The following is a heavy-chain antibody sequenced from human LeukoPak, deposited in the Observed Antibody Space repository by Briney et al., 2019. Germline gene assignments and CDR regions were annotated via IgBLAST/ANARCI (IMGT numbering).Heavy chain of an antibody. J-gene: IGHJ4*02. CDR1: GLIFSNYA. V-gene: IGHV3-23*01. Sequence: PGASLRLSCAASGLIFSNYAMYWVRQAPGKGLEWVSAISGRSDNTYYADSVKGRFTLSRDSSKNTLYLQMNSLRADDTAVYYCATWGDYDVLTGYYVSDFWGQGTLVTVSS. CDR2: ISGRSDNT. D-gene: IGHD3-9*01. CDR3: ATWGDYDVLTGYYVSDF.